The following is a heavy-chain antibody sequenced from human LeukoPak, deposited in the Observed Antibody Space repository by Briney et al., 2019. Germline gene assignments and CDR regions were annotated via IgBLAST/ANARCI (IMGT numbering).Heavy chain of an antibody. Sequence: GASVKVSCKASGYTFTTYDINWVRQAAGQGLEWMGWMNPNSGNTGNAQKFQGRVTVTRNTSISTAYMELTSLTSEDTAVYFCARIAAPGNRRLNFWGQGTLVTVSS. V-gene: IGHV1-8*01. D-gene: IGHD6-13*01. J-gene: IGHJ4*02. CDR3: ARIAAPGNRRLNF. CDR1: GYTFTTYD. CDR2: MNPNSGNT.